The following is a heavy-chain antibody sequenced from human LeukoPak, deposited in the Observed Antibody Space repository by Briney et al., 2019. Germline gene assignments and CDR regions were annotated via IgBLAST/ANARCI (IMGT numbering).Heavy chain of an antibody. V-gene: IGHV3-23*01. J-gene: IGHJ4*02. D-gene: IGHD3-22*01. Sequence: HPGGSLRLSCAASGFTFSSYAMSWVRQAPGKGLEWVSAISGSGGSTYYADSVKGRFTISRDNSKNTLYLQMNSLRAEDTAVYYCATYYYDSSGYIGYWGQGTLVTVSS. CDR2: ISGSGGST. CDR3: ATYYYDSSGYIGY. CDR1: GFTFSSYA.